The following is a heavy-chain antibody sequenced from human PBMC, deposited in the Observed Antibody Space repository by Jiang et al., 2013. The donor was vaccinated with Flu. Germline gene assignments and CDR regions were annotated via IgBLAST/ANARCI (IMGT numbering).Heavy chain of an antibody. D-gene: IGHD4-17*01. V-gene: IGHV3-7*03. CDR1: GFSFSNYW. CDR2: IKPDESEK. Sequence: VQLVESGGGLVQPGGSLRLSCAASGFSFSNYWMSWVRQAPGKGLEWVANIKPDESEKYYVDSVKGRFTGSRDNAKNSVYLQMNSLRAEDTAVYYCARDFYGALEGANWYFDLWGRGTLVTVSS. CDR3: ARDFYGALEGANWYFDL. J-gene: IGHJ2*01.